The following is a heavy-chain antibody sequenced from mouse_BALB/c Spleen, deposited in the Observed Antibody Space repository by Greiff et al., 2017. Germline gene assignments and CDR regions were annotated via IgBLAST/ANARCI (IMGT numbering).Heavy chain of an antibody. V-gene: IGHV1-54*01. CDR3: ARGYYGSTWFAY. CDR2: INPGSGGT. D-gene: IGHD1-1*01. CDR1: GYAFTNYL. J-gene: IGHJ3*01. Sequence: QVQLQQSGAELVRPGTSVKVSCKASGYAFTNYLIEWVRQRPGQGLEWIGVINPGSGGTNYNEKFKGKATLTADKSSSTAYMQLSRLTSDDSAVYFCARGYYGSTWFAYWGQGTLVTVSA.